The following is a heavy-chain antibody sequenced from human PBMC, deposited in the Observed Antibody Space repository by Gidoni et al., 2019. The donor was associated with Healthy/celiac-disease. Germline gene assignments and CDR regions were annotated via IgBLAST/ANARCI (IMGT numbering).Heavy chain of an antibody. D-gene: IGHD4-17*01. Sequence: EVQLLESGGGLVQPGGSLRLSCAASGFTFSSYAMSWVRQAPGKGLEWVSAISGSGGSTYYADSVKGRFTISRDNSKNTLYLQMNSLRAEDTAVYYCASGDYPLTLGFLQHWGQGTLVTVSS. CDR3: ASGDYPLTLGFLQH. J-gene: IGHJ1*01. V-gene: IGHV3-23*01. CDR1: GFTFSSYA. CDR2: ISGSGGST.